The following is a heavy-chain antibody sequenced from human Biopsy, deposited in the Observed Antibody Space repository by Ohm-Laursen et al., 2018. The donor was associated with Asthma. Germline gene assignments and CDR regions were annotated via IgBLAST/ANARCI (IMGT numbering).Heavy chain of an antibody. CDR3: ASQSSGPDFWSGYYYFDY. CDR1: GFTFSSYA. CDR2: ISYDGSNK. Sequence: SLRLSCAASGFTFSSYAMHWVRQAPGKGLEWVAVISYDGSNKYYADSVKGRFTISRDNSKDTLYLQMNSLRAEDTAVYYCASQSSGPDFWSGYYYFDYWGQGTLVTVSS. J-gene: IGHJ4*02. D-gene: IGHD3-3*01. V-gene: IGHV3-30*04.